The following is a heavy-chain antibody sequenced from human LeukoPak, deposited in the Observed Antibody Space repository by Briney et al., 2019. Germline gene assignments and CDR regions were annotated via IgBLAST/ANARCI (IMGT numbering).Heavy chain of an antibody. CDR1: VFTFSSYA. CDR3: AKDAKSGGATDYYGMDV. J-gene: IGHJ6*02. V-gene: IGHV3-23*01. D-gene: IGHD1-26*01. CDR2: ISGRGGTT. Sequence: GGSLRLACAASVFTFSSYATSWVRQAPGKGPEYVSAISGRGGTTYYADSVKGRFTISRDNSKNTLYLQMNRLRAEDTAVYYCAKDAKSGGATDYYGMDVWGQGTTVTVSS.